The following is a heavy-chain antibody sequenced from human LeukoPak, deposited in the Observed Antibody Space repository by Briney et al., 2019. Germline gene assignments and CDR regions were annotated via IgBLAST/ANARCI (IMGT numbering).Heavy chain of an antibody. CDR3: ARGLSGQQLVWPLAYFDS. D-gene: IGHD6-6*01. CDR1: GGSFSGYY. CDR2: INDSGRI. J-gene: IGHJ4*02. V-gene: IGHV4-34*01. Sequence: SGTLSLTCAVYGGSFSGYYWTWIRQPPGKGLEWIGEINDSGRINYNPSLRSRITMSLDTSKNQFSLTLSSVTAADTAVYYCARGLSGQQLVWPLAYFDSWGQGTLVTVSS.